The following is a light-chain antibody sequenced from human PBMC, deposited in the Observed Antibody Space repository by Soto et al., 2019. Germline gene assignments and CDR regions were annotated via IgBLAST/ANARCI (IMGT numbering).Light chain of an antibody. CDR3: QQYDGAPLT. CDR1: QDINIY. CDR2: AAS. J-gene: IGKJ4*01. Sequence: DIQMTQSPSSLSASVGDRATITCRAGQDINIYLAWYQQKPGKHPTLLISAASTLQSGVPSRFSGSGSGTDFTLTISSLQPEDVATYYCQQYDGAPLTFGGGTKVEIK. V-gene: IGKV1-27*01.